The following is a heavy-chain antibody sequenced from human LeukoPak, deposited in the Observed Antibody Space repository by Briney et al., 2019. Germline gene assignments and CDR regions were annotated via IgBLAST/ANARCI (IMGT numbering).Heavy chain of an antibody. D-gene: IGHD3-3*01. J-gene: IGHJ5*02. Sequence: SETLSLTCTVSGGSISSYYWSWIRQPPGEGLEWLGYIHYTGNTNYNPSLKSRVTISVDTSKNQFSLKLSSVTAADTAVYYCARGGVTIFGVATPTNWFDPWGQGTLVTVSS. CDR2: IHYTGNT. CDR3: ARGGVTIFGVATPTNWFDP. V-gene: IGHV4-59*01. CDR1: GGSISSYY.